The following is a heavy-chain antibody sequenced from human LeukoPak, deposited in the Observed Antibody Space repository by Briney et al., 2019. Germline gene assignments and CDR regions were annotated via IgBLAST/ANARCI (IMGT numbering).Heavy chain of an antibody. V-gene: IGHV3-48*04. CDR3: ARVITVTAYYYYYYYMDV. CDR2: ISSSGSTI. Sequence: GGSLRLSCAASGFTFSNYGMHWVRQAPGKGLEWVSYISSSGSTIYYADSVKGRFTISRDNAKNSLYLQMNSLRAEDTAVYYCARVITVTAYYYYYYYMDVWGKGTTVTVSS. CDR1: GFTFSNYG. D-gene: IGHD4-11*01. J-gene: IGHJ6*03.